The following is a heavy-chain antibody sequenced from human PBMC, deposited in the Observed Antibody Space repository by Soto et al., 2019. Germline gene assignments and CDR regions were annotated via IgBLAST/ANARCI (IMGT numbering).Heavy chain of an antibody. CDR3: ARGAYYYDSSGYYVY. CDR2: IWYDGSNK. D-gene: IGHD3-22*01. Sequence: QVQLVESGGGVVQPGRSLRLSCAASGFTFSSYGMHWVRQAPGKGLEWVAVIWYDGSNKYYADSVKGRFTISRDNSKNTLYLQMNSLRAEDTAVYYCARGAYYYDSSGYYVYWGQGTLVTVSS. CDR1: GFTFSSYG. J-gene: IGHJ4*02. V-gene: IGHV3-33*01.